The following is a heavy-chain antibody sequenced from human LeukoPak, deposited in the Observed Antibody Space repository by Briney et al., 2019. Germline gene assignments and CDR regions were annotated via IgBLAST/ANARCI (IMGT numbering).Heavy chain of an antibody. Sequence: PGGSLRLSCAASGFTFSSYSMNWVRQAPGKGLEWVSSISSSSSYIYYADSVKGRFTISRDNAKNSLYPQMNSLRAEDTAVYYCARSDSPNRFFDYWGQGTLVTVSS. D-gene: IGHD2-21*01. J-gene: IGHJ4*02. CDR1: GFTFSSYS. CDR2: ISSSSSYI. CDR3: ARSDSPNRFFDY. V-gene: IGHV3-21*01.